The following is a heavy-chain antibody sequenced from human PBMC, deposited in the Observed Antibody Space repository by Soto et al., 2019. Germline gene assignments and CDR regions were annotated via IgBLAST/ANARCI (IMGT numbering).Heavy chain of an antibody. D-gene: IGHD6-19*01. V-gene: IGHV5-51*01. CDR1: GYSFTSYW. J-gene: IGHJ6*02. Sequence: PGESLKISCKGSGYSFTSYWIGWVRQMPWKGLEWVGIIYPGDSDTRYSPPFQGQVTISADKTISTAYLQWSSLKAADTALYYCARHRRRSRWYYYYGMDVWGQGTTVAV. CDR2: IYPGDSDT. CDR3: ARHRRRSRWYYYYGMDV.